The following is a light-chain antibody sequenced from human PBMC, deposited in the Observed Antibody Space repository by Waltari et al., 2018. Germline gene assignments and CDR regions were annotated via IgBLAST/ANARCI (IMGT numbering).Light chain of an antibody. V-gene: IGLV2-23*01. CDR1: SSDVGRYNL. CDR3: GSYAGRSTSL. CDR2: EGT. Sequence: QSALTQPASVSGSPGQSITISCTGTSSDVGRYNLVSWYQQHPGKAPKLMMYEGTKRPSVVCNRFSGSNSGNTASLTIPGLQAEVEADYYCGSYAGRSTSLFGGGTKLTVL. J-gene: IGLJ3*02.